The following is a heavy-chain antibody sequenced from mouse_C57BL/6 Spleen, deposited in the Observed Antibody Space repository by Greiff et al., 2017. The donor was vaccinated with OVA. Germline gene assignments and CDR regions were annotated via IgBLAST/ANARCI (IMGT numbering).Heavy chain of an antibody. V-gene: IGHV3-6*01. J-gene: IGHJ4*01. CDR2: ISYDGSN. CDR1: GYSITSGYY. Sequence: EVKLQESGPGLVKPSQSLSLTCSVSGYSITSGYYWNWIRQFPGNKLEWMGYISYDGSNNYNPSLKNRISITRDTSKNHFFLKLNSVTTEDTATYYCARVHSSGYEDAMDYWGQGTSVTVSS. CDR3: ARVHSSGYEDAMDY. D-gene: IGHD3-2*02.